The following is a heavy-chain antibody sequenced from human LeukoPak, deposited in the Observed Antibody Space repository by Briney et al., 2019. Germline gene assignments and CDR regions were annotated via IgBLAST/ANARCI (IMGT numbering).Heavy chain of an antibody. V-gene: IGHV3-74*01. CDR2: INSDGSST. D-gene: IGHD3-22*01. Sequence: TGGSLRLSCAASGFTFSSYWMHWVRQAPGKGLVWVSRINSDGSSTSYADSVKGRFTISRDNAKNTLYLQMNSLRAEDTAVYYCARENMIVVVYDAFDIWGQGTMVTVSS. CDR3: ARENMIVVVYDAFDI. CDR1: GFTFSSYW. J-gene: IGHJ3*02.